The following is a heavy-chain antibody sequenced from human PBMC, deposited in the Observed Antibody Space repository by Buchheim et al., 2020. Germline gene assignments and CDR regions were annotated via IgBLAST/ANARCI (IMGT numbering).Heavy chain of an antibody. V-gene: IGHV4-34*01. CDR1: GGSFSGYY. CDR2: INHSGST. Sequence: QVQLQQWGAGLLKPSETLSLTCAVYGGSFSGYYWSWIRQPPGKGLEWIGEINHSGSTNYNPSLKSRVTMSLDKSKNHFSLTVNSMTAADTAVYYCVRQITMVRGLTVQDYHYMDVWGKGTT. D-gene: IGHD3-10*01. J-gene: IGHJ6*03. CDR3: VRQITMVRGLTVQDYHYMDV.